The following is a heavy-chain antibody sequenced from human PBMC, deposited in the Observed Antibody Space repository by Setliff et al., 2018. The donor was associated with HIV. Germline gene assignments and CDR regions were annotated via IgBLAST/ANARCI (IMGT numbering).Heavy chain of an antibody. CDR2: ISGSGDST. CDR1: GFTFGSYA. J-gene: IGHJ4*02. CDR3: ARDQSSSWTTGLDY. V-gene: IGHV3-23*01. D-gene: IGHD6-13*01. Sequence: GGSLRLSCAPSGFTFGSYAMSWVRQAPGKGLEWVSVISGSGDSTFYADSLKGRFTISRDNSKNTLYLQMNSRRAEDTALYYCARDQSSSWTTGLDYWGQGTLVTVSS.